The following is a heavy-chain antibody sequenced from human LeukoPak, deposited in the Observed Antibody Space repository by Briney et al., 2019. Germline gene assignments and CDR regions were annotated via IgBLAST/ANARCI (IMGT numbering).Heavy chain of an antibody. V-gene: IGHV3-66*01. J-gene: IGHJ4*02. CDR2: IYSGGST. D-gene: IGHD5-18*01. CDR1: GFTVSSDY. CDR3: ARGTRGYSYGYDFDY. Sequence: GGSLRLSCAASGFTVSSDYMSWVRQAPGKGLEWVSVIYSGGSTYYADSVKGRFTISRDNSKNTLYLQMNSLRAEDTAVYYCARGTRGYSYGYDFDYWGQGTLVTVSS.